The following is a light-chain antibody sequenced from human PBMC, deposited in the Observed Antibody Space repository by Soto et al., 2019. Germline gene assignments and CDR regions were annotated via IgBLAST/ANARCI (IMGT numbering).Light chain of an antibody. CDR2: GNS. Sequence: QLVLTQPPSVSGAPGQRVTISCTGSSSNIGAHYDVHWYQQLPGTAPKLLIYGNSNRPSGVPDPFSGSKSGTSASLAITGLQAEDEADYYCQSYDNSLSVYVFGTGTELTVL. CDR1: SSNIGAHYD. J-gene: IGLJ1*01. V-gene: IGLV1-40*01. CDR3: QSYDNSLSVYV.